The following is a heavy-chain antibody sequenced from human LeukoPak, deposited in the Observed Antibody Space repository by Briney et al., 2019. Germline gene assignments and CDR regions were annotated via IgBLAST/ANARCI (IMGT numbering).Heavy chain of an antibody. CDR1: GYSFTTYW. Sequence: PGESLKISCRGSGYSFTTYWIGWVRQMPGKGLEWMGIIYPGDSDTRYSPSFQGQVTMSSDKSINTAYLQWSSLKASDTAMYYCARRQGCSSTSCPPDSWGQGTLVTVSS. CDR3: ARRQGCSSTSCPPDS. J-gene: IGHJ4*02. D-gene: IGHD2-2*01. CDR2: IYPGDSDT. V-gene: IGHV5-51*01.